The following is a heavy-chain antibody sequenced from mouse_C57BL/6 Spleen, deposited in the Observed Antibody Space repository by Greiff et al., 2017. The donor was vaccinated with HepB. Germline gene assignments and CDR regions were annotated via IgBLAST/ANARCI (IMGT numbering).Heavy chain of an antibody. J-gene: IGHJ2*01. CDR1: GFTFSSYT. V-gene: IGHV5-9*01. Sequence: EVKLMESGGGLVKPGGSLKLSCAASGFTFSSYTMSWVRQTPEKRLEWVATISGGGGNTYYPDSVKGRFTISRDNAKNTLYLQMSSLRSEDTALYYCARLGGTVDYWGQGTTLTVSS. CDR3: ARLGGTVDY. CDR2: ISGGGGNT. D-gene: IGHD4-1*01.